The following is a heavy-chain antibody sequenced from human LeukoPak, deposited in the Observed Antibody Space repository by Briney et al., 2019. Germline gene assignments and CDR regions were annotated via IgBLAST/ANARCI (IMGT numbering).Heavy chain of an antibody. V-gene: IGHV1-69*05. Sequence: SVKVSCKASGGTFSSYAISWVRQAPGQGLEWMGGIIPIFGTANYAQKSQGRVTITTDESTSTAYMELSSLRSEDTAVYYCARGKYPYSSTAYFDYWGQGTLVTVSS. D-gene: IGHD2-21*01. CDR2: IIPIFGTA. J-gene: IGHJ4*02. CDR3: ARGKYPYSSTAYFDY. CDR1: GGTFSSYA.